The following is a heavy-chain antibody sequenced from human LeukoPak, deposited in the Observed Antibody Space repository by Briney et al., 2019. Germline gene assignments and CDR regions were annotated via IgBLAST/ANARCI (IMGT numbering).Heavy chain of an antibody. CDR2: IRHDGSIK. V-gene: IGHV3-30*02. CDR1: GFIFSTYG. Sequence: GVSLRLSCAASGFIFSTYGMYWVHQAPGKGLEWVAFIRHDGSIKNYADSVKGRSTISRDNSKNTLYLQMNSLRAEDTAVYYCAKDSLADIDYWGQGTLVTVSS. D-gene: IGHD3-16*01. J-gene: IGHJ4*02. CDR3: AKDSLADIDY.